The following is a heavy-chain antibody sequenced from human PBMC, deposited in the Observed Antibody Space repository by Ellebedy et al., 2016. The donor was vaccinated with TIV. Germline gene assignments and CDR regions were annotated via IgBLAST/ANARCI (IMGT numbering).Heavy chain of an antibody. CDR1: GFTFSKYG. D-gene: IGHD2-8*01. J-gene: IGHJ5*02. Sequence: GESLKISCVASGFTFSKYGMNWLRQAPGKGLEWVSYISGSSNTKHYAASVKGRVTVSRDNAKNSLYLQMNSLTVDDTAEYYCARNGYCTPSNCRSYNWFDPWGQGTLVTVSS. CDR2: ISGSSNTK. CDR3: ARNGYCTPSNCRSYNWFDP. V-gene: IGHV3-48*04.